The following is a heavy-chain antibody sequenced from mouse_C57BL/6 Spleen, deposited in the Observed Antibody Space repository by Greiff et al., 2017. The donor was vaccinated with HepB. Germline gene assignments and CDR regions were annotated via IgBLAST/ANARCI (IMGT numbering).Heavy chain of an antibody. D-gene: IGHD2-2*01. CDR2: IDPETGGT. CDR1: GYTFTDYE. J-gene: IGHJ4*01. CDR3: TRWVVTRDYYAMDY. Sequence: QVHVKQSGAELVRPGASVTLSCKASGYTFTDYEMHWVKQTPVHGLEWIGAIDPETGGTAYNQKFKGKAILTADKSSSTAYMELRSLTSEDSAVYYCTRWVVTRDYYAMDYWGQGTSVTVSS. V-gene: IGHV1-15*01.